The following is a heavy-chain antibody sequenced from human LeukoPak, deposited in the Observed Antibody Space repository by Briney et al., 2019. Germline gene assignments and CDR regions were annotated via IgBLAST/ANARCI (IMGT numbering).Heavy chain of an antibody. J-gene: IGHJ6*03. CDR1: GFTFSSYE. V-gene: IGHV3-48*03. CDR3: AKDGVVPAAINYYYYMDV. Sequence: GGSLRLSCAASGFTFSSYEMNWVRQAPGKGLEWVSYISSSGSTIYYADSVKGRFTISRDNAKNSLYLQMNSLRAEDTAVYYCAKDGVVPAAINYYYYMDVWGKGTTVTVSS. D-gene: IGHD2-2*02. CDR2: ISSSGSTI.